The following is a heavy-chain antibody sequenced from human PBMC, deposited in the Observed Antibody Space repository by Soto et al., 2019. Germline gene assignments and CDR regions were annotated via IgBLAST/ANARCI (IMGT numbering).Heavy chain of an antibody. V-gene: IGHV4-39*01. Sequence: SETLSLTCTVSGGSISSSSYYWGWIRQPPGKGLEWIGSIYYSGSTYYNPSLKSRVTISVDTSKNQFSLKLSSVTAADTAVYYCARHVGVLGAFDYWGQGTLVTVSS. CDR2: IYYSGST. J-gene: IGHJ4*02. CDR1: GGSISSSSYY. CDR3: ARHVGVLGAFDY. D-gene: IGHD3-10*01.